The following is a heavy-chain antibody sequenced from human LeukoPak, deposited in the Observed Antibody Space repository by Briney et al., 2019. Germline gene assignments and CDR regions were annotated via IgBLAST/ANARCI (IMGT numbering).Heavy chain of an antibody. CDR2: IYYSGST. D-gene: IGHD3-10*01. J-gene: IGHJ5*02. CDR3: ASAMVREGNWFDP. CDR1: GGSISSYY. V-gene: IGHV4-59*01. Sequence: SETLSLTCTVSGGSISSYYWSWIRQPPGKGLEWIGYIYYSGSTNYIPSLKSRVTISVDTSKNQFSLKLSSVTAADTAVYYCASAMVREGNWFDPWGQGTLVTVSS.